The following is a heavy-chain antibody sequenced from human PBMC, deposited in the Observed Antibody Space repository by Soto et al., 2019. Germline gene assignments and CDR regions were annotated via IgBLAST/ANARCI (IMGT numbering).Heavy chain of an antibody. J-gene: IGHJ6*03. V-gene: IGHV5-51*01. CDR1: GYSFTSYW. CDR3: ARTVTTDLSYYYYYMDV. Sequence: PGESLKISCKGSGYSFTSYWIGWVRQMPGKGLEWMGIIYPGDSDTRYSPKFQGQVTISADKSISTAYLQWSSLKASDTAMYYCARTVTTDLSYYYYYMDVWGKGTTVTVSS. D-gene: IGHD4-4*01. CDR2: IYPGDSDT.